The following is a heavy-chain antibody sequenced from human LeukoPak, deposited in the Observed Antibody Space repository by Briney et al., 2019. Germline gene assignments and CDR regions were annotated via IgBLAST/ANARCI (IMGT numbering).Heavy chain of an antibody. D-gene: IGHD2-2*01. CDR2: IKQDGSEK. V-gene: IGHV3-7*03. CDR3: AKGRYCSSTGCHYFFDN. J-gene: IGHJ4*02. Sequence: GGSLRLSCAASGFTFSSYWMSWVRQAPGKGPEWVANIKQDGSEKYYVDSVRGRFTISRDNAKNSLFLQMNSLRAEDTAVYYCAKGRYCSSTGCHYFFDNWGQGTLVTVSA. CDR1: GFTFSSYW.